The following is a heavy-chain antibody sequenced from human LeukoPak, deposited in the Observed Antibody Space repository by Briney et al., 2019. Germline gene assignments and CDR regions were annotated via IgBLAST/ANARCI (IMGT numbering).Heavy chain of an antibody. CDR3: ATEQPWLDY. CDR1: GGSISDGGYY. CDR2: IYYSGTT. D-gene: IGHD3-9*01. V-gene: IGHV4-31*03. J-gene: IGHJ4*02. Sequence: SETLSLTCTVPGGSISDGGYYWTWIRHHPGKGLDWIGYIYYSGTTYYNPSLESRVTMSLDTSKNQFSLKLSSVTAADTAVYYCATEQPWLDYWGQGTLVTVSS.